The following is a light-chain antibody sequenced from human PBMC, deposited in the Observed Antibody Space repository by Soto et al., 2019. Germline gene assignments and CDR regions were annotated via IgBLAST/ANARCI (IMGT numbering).Light chain of an antibody. CDR2: KVN. V-gene: IGLV2-14*02. CDR1: SNDVGGHNL. J-gene: IGLJ3*02. CDR3: MSFVESTSTHWV. Sequence: QSVLTQPASVSGSPGQSITISCTGTSNDVGGHNLVSWYQQHPGKVPKLLIFKVNNRPSGISGRFSGSKSGNTASLTISGLQAEDEGDYYCMSFVESTSTHWVLGGGTKVTVL.